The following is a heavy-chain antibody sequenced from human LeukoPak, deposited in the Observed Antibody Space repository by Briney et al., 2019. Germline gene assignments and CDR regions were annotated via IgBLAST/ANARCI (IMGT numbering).Heavy chain of an antibody. CDR2: ISSSSGFI. CDR1: GFTFSSYD. CDR3: ARDGGHVGGFYYMDV. V-gene: IGHV3-21*01. J-gene: IGHJ6*03. Sequence: GGSLRLSCAASGFTFSSYDMNWVRQAPGKGLEWISSISSSSGFIYYADSMKGRFTISRDNAQNSLYLQMNSLRAEDTALYYCARDGGHVGGFYYMDVWGKGTTVTVSS. D-gene: IGHD3-10*01.